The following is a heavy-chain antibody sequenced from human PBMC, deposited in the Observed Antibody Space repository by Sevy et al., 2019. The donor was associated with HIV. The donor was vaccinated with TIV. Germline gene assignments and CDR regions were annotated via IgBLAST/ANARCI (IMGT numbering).Heavy chain of an antibody. CDR2: IRSKAYGGKT. V-gene: IGHV3-49*03. Sequence: GGSLRLSCTASGFTFGDYAMSWFRQAPGKGLEWVGFIRSKAYGGKTEYAASVKCRFTISRDDSKSIAYLQMNSLKTEDTAVYYCTRDTGSSSGYYANYGMDVWGQGTTVTVSS. CDR3: TRDTGSSSGYYANYGMDV. CDR1: GFTFGDYA. J-gene: IGHJ6*02. D-gene: IGHD3-22*01.